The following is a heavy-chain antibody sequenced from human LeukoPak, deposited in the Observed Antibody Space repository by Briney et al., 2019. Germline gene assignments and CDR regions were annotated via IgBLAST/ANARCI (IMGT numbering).Heavy chain of an antibody. V-gene: IGHV3-20*04. CDR3: AKDPRVGVYGSGSPLDY. Sequence: PGGSLRLSCAASGFTFDDYGMSWVRQAPGKGLEWVSGINWNGGSTGYADSVKGRFTISRDNAKNSLYLQMNSLRAEDTAVYYCAKDPRVGVYGSGSPLDYWGQGTLVTVSS. D-gene: IGHD3-10*01. J-gene: IGHJ4*02. CDR1: GFTFDDYG. CDR2: INWNGGST.